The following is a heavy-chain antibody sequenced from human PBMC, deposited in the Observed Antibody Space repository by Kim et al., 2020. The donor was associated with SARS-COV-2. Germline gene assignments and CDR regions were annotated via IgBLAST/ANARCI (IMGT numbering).Heavy chain of an antibody. CDR1: GGSISSSSYY. V-gene: IGHV4-39*01. CDR2: IYYSGST. Sequence: SETLSLTCTVSGGSISSSSYYWGWIRQPPGKGLEWIGSIYYSGSTYYNPSLKSRVTISVDTSKNQFSLKLSSVTAADTAVYYCARQWDIVVVPAAIGENWFDPGGQGTLVTVSS. CDR3: ARQWDIVVVPAAIGENWFDP. J-gene: IGHJ5*02. D-gene: IGHD2-2*02.